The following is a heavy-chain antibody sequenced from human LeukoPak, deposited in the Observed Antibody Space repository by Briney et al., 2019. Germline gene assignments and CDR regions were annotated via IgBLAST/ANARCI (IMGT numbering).Heavy chain of an antibody. CDR1: GFIVSNNY. J-gene: IGHJ3*02. D-gene: IGHD4-11*01. CDR3: ARDPDFSAFDI. V-gene: IGHV3-7*03. CDR2: INPDESTK. Sequence: GGSLRLSCAASGFIVSNNYMSWVRQAPGGGLEFVANINPDESTKNYVDSVKGRFTISRDNAKNSLYLQMNSLRAEDTAVYYCARDPDFSAFDIWGQGTLVTVSS.